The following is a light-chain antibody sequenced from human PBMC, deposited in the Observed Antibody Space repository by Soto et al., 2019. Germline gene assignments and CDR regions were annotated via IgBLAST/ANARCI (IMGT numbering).Light chain of an antibody. Sequence: SVLTQPPSVSGAPGQRVTISCAGSSYNIGAGYDVNWYQQLPGTAPKLLIYDDTNRPSGVPDRFSGSKSGTSASLAITGLQAEDEANYYCQSSDSSLSGSVVFGGGTKLTVL. CDR1: SYNIGAGYD. CDR3: QSSDSSLSGSVV. V-gene: IGLV1-40*01. CDR2: DDT. J-gene: IGLJ2*01.